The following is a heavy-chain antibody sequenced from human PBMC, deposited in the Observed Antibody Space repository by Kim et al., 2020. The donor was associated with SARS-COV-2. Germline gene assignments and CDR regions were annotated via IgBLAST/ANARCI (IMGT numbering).Heavy chain of an antibody. CDR2: IYYSGST. CDR1: GGSISSSSYY. Sequence: SETLSLTCTVSGGSISSSSYYWGWIRQPPGKGLEWIGSIYYSGSTYYNPSLKSRVTISVDTSKNQFSLKLSSVTAADTAVYYCARDRPVVPAATGRRFDPWGEGTLVTVSS. V-gene: IGHV4-39*07. J-gene: IGHJ5*02. CDR3: ARDRPVVPAATGRRFDP. D-gene: IGHD2-2*01.